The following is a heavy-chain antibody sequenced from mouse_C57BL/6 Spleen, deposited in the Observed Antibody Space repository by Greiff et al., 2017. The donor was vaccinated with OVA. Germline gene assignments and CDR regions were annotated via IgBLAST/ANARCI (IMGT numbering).Heavy chain of an antibody. V-gene: IGHV14-2*01. J-gene: IGHJ4*01. CDR3: ASHYYGSKGAMDY. D-gene: IGHD1-1*01. CDR2: IDPEDGET. CDR1: GYTFTSYW. Sequence: VQLQQPGAELVRPGSSVKLSCKASGYTFTSYWMDWVKQRPGQGLEWIGRIDPEDGETKYAPKFQGKATITADTSSNTAYLQLSSLTSEDTAVYYCASHYYGSKGAMDYWGQGTSVTVSS.